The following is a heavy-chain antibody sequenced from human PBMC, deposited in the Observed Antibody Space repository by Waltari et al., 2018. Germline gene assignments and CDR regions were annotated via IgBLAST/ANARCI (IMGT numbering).Heavy chain of an antibody. J-gene: IGHJ3*02. CDR3: ARGGVTMIVVVISDAFDI. V-gene: IGHV1-8*02. CDR2: MNPNSGNT. CDR1: GYTFTSYD. Sequence: QVQLVQSGAEVKKPGASVQVSCKASGYTFTSYDINWVRQATGQGLEWMGWMNPNSGNTGYAQKFQGRVTMTRNTSISTAYMELSSLRSEDTAVYYCARGGVTMIVVVISDAFDIWGQGTMVTVSS. D-gene: IGHD3-22*01.